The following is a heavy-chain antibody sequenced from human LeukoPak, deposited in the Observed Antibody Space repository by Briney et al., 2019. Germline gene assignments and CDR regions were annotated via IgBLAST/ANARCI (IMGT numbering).Heavy chain of an antibody. CDR3: ARVALRFLEWLLLPSDHDAFDI. CDR1: GYTFTSYG. V-gene: IGHV1-18*01. D-gene: IGHD3-3*01. Sequence: ASVKVSCKASGYTFTSYGISWVRQAPGQGLEWMGWISAYNGNTNYAQKLQGRVTMTTDTSTSTAYMELRSLRSDDTAVYYCARVALRFLEWLLLPSDHDAFDIWGQGTMVTASS. CDR2: ISAYNGNT. J-gene: IGHJ3*02.